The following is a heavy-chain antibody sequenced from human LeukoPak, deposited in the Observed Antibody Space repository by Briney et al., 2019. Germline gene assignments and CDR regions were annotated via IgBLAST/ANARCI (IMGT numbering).Heavy chain of an antibody. V-gene: IGHV2-5*02. D-gene: IGHD3-10*01. CDR2: IYWDDDK. CDR1: GFSLSTSGVG. Sequence: SGPTLVNPTQTLTLTCTFSGFSLSTSGVGVGWIRQPPGKALEWLALIYWDDDKRYSASLKSRLTITKDTSKNQVILTMTNMDPVDTATYYCAHRPAPYGSLLKGFDPWGQGTLVTVSS. J-gene: IGHJ5*02. CDR3: AHRPAPYGSLLKGFDP.